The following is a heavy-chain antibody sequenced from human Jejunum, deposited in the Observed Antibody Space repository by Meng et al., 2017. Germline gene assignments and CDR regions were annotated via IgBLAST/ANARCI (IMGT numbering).Heavy chain of an antibody. J-gene: IGHJ4*02. Sequence: GSLRLSCSVSGYSITSGYYWDWIQQSPGKGLEWIGTFSHTSNTFYNPSLKSRVSISLDRSKNQFSLRLTSVTAADTAIYYCARDAAITFGQLIEGIDSWGQGTLVTVSS. CDR3: ARDAAITFGQLIEGIDS. V-gene: IGHV4-38-2*02. CDR2: FSHTSNT. D-gene: IGHD3-16*02. CDR1: GYSITSGYY.